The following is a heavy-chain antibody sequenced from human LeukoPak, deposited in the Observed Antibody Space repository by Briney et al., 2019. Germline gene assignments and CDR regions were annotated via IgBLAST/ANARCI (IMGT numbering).Heavy chain of an antibody. CDR1: GYTFTGYY. CDR2: INPNSGGT. J-gene: IGHJ4*02. D-gene: IGHD3-22*01. V-gene: IGHV1-2*02. CDR3: ARGPATYYYDSSGYYPPHFDY. Sequence: GASVKVSCKAPGYTFTGYYMHWGRQAPGQGLEWMGWINPNSGGTNYAQKFQGRVTMTRDTSISTAYMELSRLRSDDTAVYYCARGPATYYYDSSGYYPPHFDYWGQGTLVTVSS.